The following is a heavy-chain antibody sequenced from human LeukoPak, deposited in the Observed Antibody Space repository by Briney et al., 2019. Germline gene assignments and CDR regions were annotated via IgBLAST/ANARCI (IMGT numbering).Heavy chain of an antibody. CDR2: ISYDGTNK. Sequence: GGSLRFSCAASGFTFSSYGMHWVRQAPGKGLEWVAVISYDGTNKYYADSVKGRFTISRDNSKNTLYLQMNSLRAEDTAVYYCAKDPTGYYYDSSGYYGGYWGQGTLVTVSS. V-gene: IGHV3-30*18. CDR1: GFTFSSYG. D-gene: IGHD3-22*01. J-gene: IGHJ4*02. CDR3: AKDPTGYYYDSSGYYGGY.